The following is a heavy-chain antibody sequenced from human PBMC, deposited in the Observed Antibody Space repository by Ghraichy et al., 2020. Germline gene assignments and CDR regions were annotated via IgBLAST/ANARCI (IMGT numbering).Heavy chain of an antibody. CDR1: GGSFSGYY. CDR3: ARRYSGSSLDY. CDR2: INHSGST. J-gene: IGHJ4*02. Sequence: SETLSLTCAVYGGSFSGYYWSWIRQPPGKGLEWIGEINHSGSTNYNPSLKSRVPISVDTSKNQFSLKLSSVTAADTAVYYCARRYSGSSLDYWGQGTLVTVSS. V-gene: IGHV4-34*01. D-gene: IGHD1-26*01.